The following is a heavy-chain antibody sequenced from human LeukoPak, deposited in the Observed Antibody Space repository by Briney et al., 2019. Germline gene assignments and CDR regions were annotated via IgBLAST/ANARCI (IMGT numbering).Heavy chain of an antibody. CDR2: IYSGGST. J-gene: IGHJ4*02. D-gene: IGHD5-12*01. Sequence: SGGPLRISCAASGITVSNNYMSWGRQAPGKGLEWVSVIYSGGSTYYADSVKGRFIISRDNSKNTLYLQMNSLRAEDTAVYYCASRSKRGVATAFDYWGQGTLVTVSS. V-gene: IGHV3-53*01. CDR1: GITVSNNY. CDR3: ASRSKRGVATAFDY.